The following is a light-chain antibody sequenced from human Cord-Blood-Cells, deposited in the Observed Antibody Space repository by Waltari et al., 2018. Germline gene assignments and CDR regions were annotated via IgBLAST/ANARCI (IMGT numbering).Light chain of an antibody. CDR3: CSYAGSSTYV. CDR1: SSDVGSYNL. J-gene: IGLJ1*01. V-gene: IGLV2-23*02. Sequence: QSALTQPASVSGSPGQSITISCTGTSSDVGSYNLVSWYQQHPAKPPKLMIYQVSKRPSWVSDRFSGSKSGSTASLTISGLQAEDESDYYCCSYAGSSTYVFGTGTKVTVL. CDR2: QVS.